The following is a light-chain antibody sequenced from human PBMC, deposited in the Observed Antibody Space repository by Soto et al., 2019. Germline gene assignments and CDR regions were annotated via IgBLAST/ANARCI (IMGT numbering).Light chain of an antibody. CDR3: QQKNNWPPLLT. Sequence: EIVMTQSPATLSVSPGERATLSCRASQSVSSNLAWYQQKPGQAPRLLIYGASTRATGIPARFSGSGSGTEFTLTISSQQSEDFAVYYCQQKNNWPPLLTYGQGTRMEI. J-gene: IGKJ5*01. CDR2: GAS. V-gene: IGKV3-15*01. CDR1: QSVSSN.